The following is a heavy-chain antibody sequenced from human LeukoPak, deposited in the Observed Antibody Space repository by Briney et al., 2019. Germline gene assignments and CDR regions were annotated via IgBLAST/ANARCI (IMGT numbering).Heavy chain of an antibody. CDR3: AQHPGERYTGNYGWAPPHEL. Sequence: PGGSLRLSCAASGFTFSSYGMSWVRQAPGKGLDWVSDISGSGGSTYYAESVKGRFTISRDNSKNTLYLQMNSLRVEDTAVYYCAQHPGERYTGNYGWAPPHELWGQGSLVTVSS. CDR2: ISGSGGST. V-gene: IGHV3-23*01. J-gene: IGHJ4*02. CDR1: GFTFSSYG. D-gene: IGHD4-17*01.